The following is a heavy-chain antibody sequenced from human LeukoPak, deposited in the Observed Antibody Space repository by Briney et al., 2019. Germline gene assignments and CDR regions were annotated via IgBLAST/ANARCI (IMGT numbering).Heavy chain of an antibody. CDR3: ARGTPPGIAVAGTGDWFDP. Sequence: SVKVSCKASGGTFSSYAISWVRQAPGQGLEWMGGIIPIFGTANYAQKFQGRVAITADESTSTAYMELSSLRSEDTAVYYRARGTPPGIAVAGTGDWFDPWGQGTLVTVSS. CDR1: GGTFSSYA. V-gene: IGHV1-69*01. CDR2: IIPIFGTA. D-gene: IGHD6-19*01. J-gene: IGHJ5*02.